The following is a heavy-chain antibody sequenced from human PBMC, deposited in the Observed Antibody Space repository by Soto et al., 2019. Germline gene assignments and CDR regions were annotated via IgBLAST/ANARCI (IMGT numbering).Heavy chain of an antibody. J-gene: IGHJ4*02. Sequence: QVQLQESGPGLVKPLETLSLTCTVSVGSITSYRWSWIRQFAGKGLEWIGRINTSGNTHYNPSLKSRVTVSIDTSRNQFFLTVNSVTAADSAVYYCARESGDNWDYEAYWGQGTPVTVSS. CDR1: VGSITSYR. CDR3: ARESGDNWDYEAY. CDR2: INTSGNT. D-gene: IGHD1-7*01. V-gene: IGHV4-4*07.